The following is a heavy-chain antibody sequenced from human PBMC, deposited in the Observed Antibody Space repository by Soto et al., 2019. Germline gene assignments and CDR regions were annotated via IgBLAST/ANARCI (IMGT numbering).Heavy chain of an antibody. V-gene: IGHV4-31*03. CDR1: GGSISSGGYY. D-gene: IGHD3-22*01. CDR3: VREPRGDSSGYYPHGMDV. J-gene: IGHJ6*02. CDR2: IYYSGST. Sequence: QVQLQESGPGLVKPSQTLSLTCTVSGGSISSGGYYWSWIRQHPGKGLEWIGYIYYSGSTYYNPSLKSRVTISVDTSKNQFSLKQSSVTAADTAVYYCVREPRGDSSGYYPHGMDVWGQGTTVTVSS.